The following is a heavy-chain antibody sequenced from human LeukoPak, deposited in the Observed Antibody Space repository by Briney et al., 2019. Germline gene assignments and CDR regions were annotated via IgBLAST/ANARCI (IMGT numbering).Heavy chain of an antibody. CDR1: GGTFISYA. CDR3: ARGRSPKYSSSCSLDY. CDR2: IIPIFGTA. D-gene: IGHD6-13*01. Sequence: SVKVSCKASGGTFISYAISWVRQAPAQGLEWMGGIIPIFGTANYAQKCPVRVTITADKSTSTAYMELSSLRSEDTAVYYCARGRSPKYSSSCSLDYWGQGTLVTVSS. J-gene: IGHJ4*02. V-gene: IGHV1-69*06.